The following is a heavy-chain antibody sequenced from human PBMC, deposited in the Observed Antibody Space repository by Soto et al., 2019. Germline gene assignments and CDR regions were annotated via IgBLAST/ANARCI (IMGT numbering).Heavy chain of an antibody. CDR3: AKVGIYSNYNYFDL. Sequence: QVLLVQSGGGVVQPGKSLRLSCAASGFRFRAYGIHWVRQAPGKGLEWVAAVSTDGSDRDYADTVKGRFTVYRDNSKDTDFLQMDSLRRDDTAVYYCAKVGIYSNYNYFDLGGQGTLVTVSS. CDR1: GFRFRAYG. J-gene: IGHJ4*02. CDR2: VSTDGSDR. D-gene: IGHD4-4*01. V-gene: IGHV3-30*18.